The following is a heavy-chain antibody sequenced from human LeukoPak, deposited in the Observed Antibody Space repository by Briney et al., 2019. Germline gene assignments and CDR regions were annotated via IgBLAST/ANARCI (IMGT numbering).Heavy chain of an antibody. CDR2: IFYSGST. CDR1: GGSISSYY. D-gene: IGHD3-22*01. J-gene: IGHJ3*02. CDR3: AKSNGYGLIDI. V-gene: IGHV4-59*12. Sequence: SETLSLTCTVSGGSISSYYWGWVRQPPGKALEWIGNIFYSGSTYYSPSLKSRVTVSLDTSRNQFSLKLNSVTAADTAVYYCAKSNGYGLIDIWGQGTMVTVSS.